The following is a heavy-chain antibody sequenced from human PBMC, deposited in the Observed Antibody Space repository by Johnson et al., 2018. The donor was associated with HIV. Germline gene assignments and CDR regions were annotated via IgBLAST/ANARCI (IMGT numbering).Heavy chain of an antibody. CDR1: GFTFSSYA. Sequence: VQLVESGGGVVQPGRSLRLSCAASGFTFSSYAMHWVRQAPGKGLEWVAVISYDGSNKYYADSVKGRFTISRDNSKNTLYLQMNSLRAEDTAVYYCARDGSPVDDSSGPYGAFDICGQGTMVTVSS. CDR2: ISYDGSNK. V-gene: IGHV3-30-3*01. CDR3: ARDGSPVDDSSGPYGAFDI. D-gene: IGHD3-22*01. J-gene: IGHJ3*02.